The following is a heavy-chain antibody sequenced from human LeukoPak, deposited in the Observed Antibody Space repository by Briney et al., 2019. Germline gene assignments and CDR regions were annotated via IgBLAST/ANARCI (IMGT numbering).Heavy chain of an antibody. J-gene: IGHJ4*02. CDR1: GFTFSSYA. V-gene: IGHV3-23*01. CDR2: FSGSGDST. Sequence: PGGSLSLSCASAGFTFSSYAMSWLRQAPGKGLELVSVFSGSGDSTYCAYSVKGRFTISRDNSKNTLYLQMNSLRGEDTAVYYCAKGVGYCSSTSCLPFDYWGQGTLVTVSS. D-gene: IGHD2-2*01. CDR3: AKGVGYCSSTSCLPFDY.